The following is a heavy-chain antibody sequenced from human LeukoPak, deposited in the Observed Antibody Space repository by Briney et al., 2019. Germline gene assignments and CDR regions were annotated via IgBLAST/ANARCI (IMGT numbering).Heavy chain of an antibody. CDR2: IYYSGST. CDR3: ARGFSRRPKDAFDI. V-gene: IGHV4-39*07. J-gene: IGHJ3*02. D-gene: IGHD1-1*01. Sequence: SETLSLTCTVSGGSISSSSYYWGWIRQPPGKGLEWIGSIYYSGSTYYNPSLKSRVTISVDTSKNQFSLKLSSVTAADTAVYYCARGFSRRPKDAFDIWGQGTMVTVSS. CDR1: GGSISSSSYY.